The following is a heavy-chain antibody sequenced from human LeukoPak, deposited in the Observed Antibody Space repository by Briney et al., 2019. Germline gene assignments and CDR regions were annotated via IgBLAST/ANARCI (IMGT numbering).Heavy chain of an antibody. CDR1: GGSISSGGYY. D-gene: IGHD4-17*01. CDR3: ARGLNRNDYGDYGY. CDR2: IYYSGST. V-gene: IGHV4-31*03. Sequence: SETLSLTCTVSGGSISSGGYYWSWIRQPPGKGLEWIGYIYYSGSTYYNPSLKSRVTISVDTSKNQFSLKLSSVTAADTAVYYCARGLNRNDYGDYGYWGQGTLVTVSS. J-gene: IGHJ4*02.